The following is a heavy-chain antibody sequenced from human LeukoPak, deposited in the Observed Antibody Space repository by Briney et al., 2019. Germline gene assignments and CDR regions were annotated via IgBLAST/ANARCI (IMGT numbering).Heavy chain of an antibody. CDR1: GFTFSSYS. J-gene: IGHJ5*01. CDR2: ISSSSSTI. D-gene: IGHD6-6*01. CDR3: TRDPRHFDS. Sequence: GGSLRLSCAASGFTFSSYSMNWVRQAPGKGLEWVSYISSSSSTIYYADSVKGRFTISRDNAKNSLYLQMSSLRVEDTAVYYCTRDPRHFDSCGQGTLVTVSS. V-gene: IGHV3-48*04.